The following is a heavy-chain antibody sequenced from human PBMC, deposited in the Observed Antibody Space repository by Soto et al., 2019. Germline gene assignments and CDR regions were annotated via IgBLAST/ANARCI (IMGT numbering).Heavy chain of an antibody. CDR2: IKRKTKGGTA. CDR3: STIDGYGESHI. V-gene: IGHV3-15*01. J-gene: IGHJ3*02. CDR1: GFTFSNAW. Sequence: GGSLRLSCAASGFTFSNAWMNWVRQAPGKGLEWVGRIKRKTKGGTADYGAPVKGRFTISRDDSRNTLYLQMNSLKVEDTAVYYCSTIDGYGESHIWGQGTMVTVSS. D-gene: IGHD4-17*01.